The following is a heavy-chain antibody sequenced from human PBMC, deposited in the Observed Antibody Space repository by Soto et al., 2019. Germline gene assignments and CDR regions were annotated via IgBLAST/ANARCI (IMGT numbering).Heavy chain of an antibody. V-gene: IGHV3-30*18. CDR3: AKDGVAGRKYYFDY. D-gene: IGHD6-19*01. CDR2: ISYDGSNK. CDR1: GFTFSSYG. Sequence: QVQLVESGGGVVQPGRSLRLSCAASGFTFSSYGMHWVRQAPGKGLEWVAVISYDGSNKYYADPVKGRFTISRDNSKNTLYLQMSSLRAEDTAVYYCAKDGVAGRKYYFDYWGQGTLVTVSS. J-gene: IGHJ4*02.